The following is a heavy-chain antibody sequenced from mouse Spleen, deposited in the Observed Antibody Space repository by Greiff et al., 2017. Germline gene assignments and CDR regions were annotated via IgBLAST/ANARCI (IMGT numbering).Heavy chain of an antibody. V-gene: IGHV5-17*01. D-gene: IGHD1-1*01. CDR1: GFTLSDYG. Sequence: EVQVVESGGGLVKPGGSLKLSCSASGFTLSDYGLHWFRQAPDKGLEWVAYTSCRSSTIYYSATVKGRFTISRDNAKNTLFLQMTSLRSEDTAMYYCARPYYYYGSSPFGYWGQGTTLTVSS. CDR3: ARPYYYYGSSPFGY. J-gene: IGHJ2*01. CDR2: TSCRSSTI.